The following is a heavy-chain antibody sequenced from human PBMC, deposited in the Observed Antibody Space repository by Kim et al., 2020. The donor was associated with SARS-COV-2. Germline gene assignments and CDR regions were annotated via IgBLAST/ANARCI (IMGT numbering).Heavy chain of an antibody. Sequence: SETLSLTCTVSGGSISSSSYYWGWIRQPPGKGLEWIGSIYYSGSTYYNPSLKSRVTRSVDTPKNQFPLKLSSVTAADTAVYYFASHVVVSATLWFDPWGQGTLVTVSS. D-gene: IGHD2-15*01. J-gene: IGHJ5*02. V-gene: IGHV4-39*01. CDR1: GGSISSSSYY. CDR3: ASHVVVSATLWFDP. CDR2: IYYSGST.